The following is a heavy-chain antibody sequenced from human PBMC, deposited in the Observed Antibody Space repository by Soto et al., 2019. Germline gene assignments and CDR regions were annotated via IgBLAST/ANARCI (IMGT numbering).Heavy chain of an antibody. CDR2: IKQDGSET. CDR3: VRGTPTPGLDY. V-gene: IGHV3-7*03. J-gene: IGHJ4*02. CDR1: GFTFSSYW. Sequence: EEQLVESGGGLVQPGGSLRLSCVVSGFTFSSYWMNWVRQAPGKGLEWVANIKQDGSETHYVDSVKGRFTISRDNAKNSLYLQMNSLRAEDTAVYYCVRGTPTPGLDYWGQGTLVTVSS. D-gene: IGHD1-7*01.